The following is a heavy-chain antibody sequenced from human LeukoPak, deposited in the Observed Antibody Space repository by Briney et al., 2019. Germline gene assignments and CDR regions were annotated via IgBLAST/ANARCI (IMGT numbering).Heavy chain of an antibody. J-gene: IGHJ3*02. CDR2: IYYSGST. Sequence: PSETLSLTCTVSGGSISSYYWSWIRQPPGKGLEWIGYIYYSGSTNYNPSLKSRVTISVDTSKNQFSLKLSSVTAADTAVYYCARQLRRRDIVVVIAASDAFDIWGQGTMVTVSS. V-gene: IGHV4-59*08. D-gene: IGHD2-15*01. CDR1: GGSISSYY. CDR3: ARQLRRRDIVVVIAASDAFDI.